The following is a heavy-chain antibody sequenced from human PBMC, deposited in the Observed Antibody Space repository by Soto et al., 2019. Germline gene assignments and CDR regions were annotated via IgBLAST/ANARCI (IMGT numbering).Heavy chain of an antibody. Sequence: GESLKISCKGSGYSFTSYWIGWVRQMPGKGLEWMGIIYPGDSDTRYSPSFQGQVTISADKSISTAYLQWSSLKASDTAMYYCARQRTMIVEPYDAFDICGQGTMVTVSS. V-gene: IGHV5-51*01. J-gene: IGHJ3*02. CDR1: GYSFTSYW. CDR3: ARQRTMIVEPYDAFDI. CDR2: IYPGDSDT. D-gene: IGHD3-22*01.